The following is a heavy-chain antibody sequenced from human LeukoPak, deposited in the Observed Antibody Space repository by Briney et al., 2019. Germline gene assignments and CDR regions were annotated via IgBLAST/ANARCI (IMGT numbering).Heavy chain of an antibody. Sequence: ASVKVSCKAFGYTFTSYDINWVRQATGQGLEWMGWMNPNSGNTGYAQKFQGRVTMTRNTSISTAYMELSSLRSEDTAVYYCARGRAAGTVDWFDPWGQGTLVTVS. CDR1: GYTFTSYD. CDR3: ARGRAAGTVDWFDP. V-gene: IGHV1-8*01. D-gene: IGHD6-13*01. CDR2: MNPNSGNT. J-gene: IGHJ5*02.